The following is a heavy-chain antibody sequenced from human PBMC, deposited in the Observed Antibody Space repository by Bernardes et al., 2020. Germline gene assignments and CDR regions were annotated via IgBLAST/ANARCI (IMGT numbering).Heavy chain of an antibody. D-gene: IGHD2-15*01. Sequence: GGSLRLSCEASGFLFSTYSMNWVRQAPEKWLEWVSSISTDSNTIYYADSVKGRFTISRDNARNSLYLQMSSLRAEDTAMYYCVRDWGCSGGRCYFRMDVWGIGTTVTVSS. V-gene: IGHV3-21*06. CDR3: VRDWGCSGGRCYFRMDV. CDR1: GFLFSTYS. CDR2: ISTDSNTI. J-gene: IGHJ6*04.